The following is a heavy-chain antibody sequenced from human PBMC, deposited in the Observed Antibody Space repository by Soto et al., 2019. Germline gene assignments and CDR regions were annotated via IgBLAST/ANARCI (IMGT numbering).Heavy chain of an antibody. CDR3: AREKGSGGSYYSYYYGMDV. V-gene: IGHV4-59*01. J-gene: IGHJ6*02. Sequence: TSETLSLTCTVSGGSIRTYYWSWIRQPPGKGLEWIGYIYNSGTLYNPSLKSRVTILVDTSKNQFSLRLSSVTAADTAVYYCAREKGSGGSYYSYYYGMDVWGQGTTVTVSS. D-gene: IGHD3-10*01. CDR1: GGSIRTYY. CDR2: IYNSGT.